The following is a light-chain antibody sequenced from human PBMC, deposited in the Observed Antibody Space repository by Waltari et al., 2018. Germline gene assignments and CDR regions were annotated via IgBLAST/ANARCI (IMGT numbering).Light chain of an antibody. Sequence: QSALTQPASVSGSPGQSITLSCTGTSSDVGGYNYVSWYQQHPGKAPKLMIYEVSNRPSGVSNRFSGSKAGNTASLTNSGLQAEDEADYYCSSYTSSSTLVFGGGTKLTVL. CDR3: SSYTSSSTLV. CDR1: SSDVGGYNY. V-gene: IGLV2-14*01. J-gene: IGLJ2*01. CDR2: EVS.